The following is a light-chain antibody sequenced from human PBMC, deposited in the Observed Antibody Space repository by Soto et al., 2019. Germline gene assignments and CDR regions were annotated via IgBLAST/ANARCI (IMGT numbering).Light chain of an antibody. V-gene: IGLV2-14*01. CDR2: DVN. J-gene: IGLJ2*01. CDR3: SSFTTISTL. Sequence: QSALTQPTSVSGSPGQSITISCTGTSSDVGGYNYVSWYQQHPGKAPKLMLYDVNNRPSGVSNRFSGSKSGNRASLTISGLQAEDEANYYCSSFTTISTLFGGGTKVTVL. CDR1: SSDVGGYNY.